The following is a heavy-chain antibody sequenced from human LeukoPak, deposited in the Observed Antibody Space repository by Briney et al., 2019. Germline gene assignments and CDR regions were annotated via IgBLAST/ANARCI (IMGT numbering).Heavy chain of an antibody. CDR3: ARRRGGSYLY. CDR1: GGSISSYY. J-gene: IGHJ4*02. D-gene: IGHD1-26*01. V-gene: IGHV4-59*08. CDR2: IYYSGST. Sequence: SETLSLTCTVSGGSISSYYWSWIRQPPGKGLEWIGYIYYSGSTNYNPSLKSRVTISVDTSKNQFSLKLSSVTAADTAVYYCARRRGGSYLYWGQGTLVTVSS.